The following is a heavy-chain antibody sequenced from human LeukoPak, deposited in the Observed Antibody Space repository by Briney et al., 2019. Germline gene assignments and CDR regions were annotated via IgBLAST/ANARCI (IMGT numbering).Heavy chain of an antibody. CDR2: IYYSGST. CDR3: ARLKYYYDSSGYRAEYFQH. J-gene: IGHJ1*01. V-gene: IGHV4-59*01. D-gene: IGHD3-22*01. Sequence: TPSETLSLTCTVSGGSISSYYWSWIRQPPGKGLEWIGYIYYSGSTNYNPSLKSRVTISVYTSKNQFSLKLSSVTAADTAVYYCARLKYYYDSSGYRAEYFQHWGQGTLVTVSS. CDR1: GGSISSYY.